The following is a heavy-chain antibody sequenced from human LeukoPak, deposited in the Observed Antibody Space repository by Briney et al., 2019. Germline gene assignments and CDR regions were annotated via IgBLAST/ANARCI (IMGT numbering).Heavy chain of an antibody. V-gene: IGHV4-39*07. CDR2: IYHSGFT. D-gene: IGHD5-18*01. CDR3: ARDHPDSYGPRGTEY. Sequence: PSETLSLTCTVSGGSISSDSYYWDWIRQPPGKGLEWIGSIYHSGFTYHNPSLRSRVTISVDKSKNQFSLRLTSVTAADTAVYYCARDHPDSYGPRGTEYWGQGTLVTVSP. CDR1: GGSISSDSYY. J-gene: IGHJ4*02.